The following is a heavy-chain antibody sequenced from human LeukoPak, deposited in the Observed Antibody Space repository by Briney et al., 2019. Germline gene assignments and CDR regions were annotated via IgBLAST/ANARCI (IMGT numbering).Heavy chain of an antibody. D-gene: IGHD3-10*01. Sequence: ASVKVSCKASGYTFTSYDINWVRQATGQGLEWMGWMNPNSGNTDYAQKFQGRVTMTRNTSISTAYMELSSLRSEDTAVYYCARGPIYGSGSYVAFDIWGQGTMVTVSS. J-gene: IGHJ3*02. CDR2: MNPNSGNT. V-gene: IGHV1-8*01. CDR3: ARGPIYGSGSYVAFDI. CDR1: GYTFTSYD.